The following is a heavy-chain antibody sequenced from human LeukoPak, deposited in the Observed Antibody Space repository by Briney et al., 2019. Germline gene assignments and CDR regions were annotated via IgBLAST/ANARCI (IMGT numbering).Heavy chain of an antibody. V-gene: IGHV5-51*01. CDR1: GYSFTSYW. Sequence: GESLKISCKGSGYSFTSYWIGWVRQMPGKGLEWMGIIYPGDSDTRYSPSFQGQVTISADKSISTAYLQWSSLKASDTAMYYCARHEGPRYCSGGSCFEFDYWGQGTWSPSPQ. D-gene: IGHD2-15*01. CDR3: ARHEGPRYCSGGSCFEFDY. CDR2: IYPGDSDT. J-gene: IGHJ4*02.